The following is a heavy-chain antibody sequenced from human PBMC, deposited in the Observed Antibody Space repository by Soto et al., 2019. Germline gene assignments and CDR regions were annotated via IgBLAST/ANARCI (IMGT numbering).Heavy chain of an antibody. CDR3: ARGISMIVEAQRDAPDKYYFDS. V-gene: IGHV4-34*01. CDR1: GGSFSGHF. D-gene: IGHD3-22*01. Sequence: SETLSLTCAVYGGSFSGHFWSWIRQPPGEGLEWIGEVNHSGSTNFNPSLKSRVTISVDTSKNQFSLKVNSLTAADTAVYYCARGISMIVEAQRDAPDKYYFDSWGRGTVVTVSS. CDR2: VNHSGST. J-gene: IGHJ4*02.